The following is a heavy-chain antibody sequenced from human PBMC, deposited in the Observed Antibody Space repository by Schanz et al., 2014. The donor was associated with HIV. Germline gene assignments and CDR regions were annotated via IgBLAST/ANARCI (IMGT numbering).Heavy chain of an antibody. CDR2: ISYDGHKE. D-gene: IGHD1-7*01. CDR3: ARAGQLALEQGWGNYYYYYYYGMDV. J-gene: IGHJ6*02. CDR1: GFTFSSYG. V-gene: IGHV3-30*03. Sequence: QVQLVESGGDLVKPGGSLRLSCAASGFTFSSYGMHWVRQGPGKGLEWVAVISYDGHKEYYADSVKGRFTISRDNSKNTLYLQMNSLRAEDTAVYYCARAGQLALEQGWGNYYYYYYYGMDVWGQGTTVTVSS.